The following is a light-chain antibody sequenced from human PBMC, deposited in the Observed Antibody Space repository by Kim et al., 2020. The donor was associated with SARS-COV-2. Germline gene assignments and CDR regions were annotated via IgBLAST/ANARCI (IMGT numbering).Light chain of an antibody. CDR1: QTVSTN. V-gene: IGKV3-15*01. CDR2: AAF. J-gene: IGKJ2*03. CDR3: QQYNHWPPYS. Sequence: VSTGDRPTLSCRASQTVSTNLAWYQQRPGQAPRLLIYAAFIRAAGIPARFSGSGSGTEFTLTISSLQSEDSAVYFCQQYNHWPPYSFGQGTKLEI.